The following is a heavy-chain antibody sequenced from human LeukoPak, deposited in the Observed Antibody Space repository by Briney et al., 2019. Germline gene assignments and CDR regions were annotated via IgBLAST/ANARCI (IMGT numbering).Heavy chain of an antibody. CDR3: ARARRRDAFDI. CDR1: GGSISSYY. J-gene: IGHJ3*02. CDR2: IYYSGST. Sequence: PSEALSLTRTVSGGSISSYYWSWIRQPPGKGLEWIGYIYYSGSTNYNPSLKSRVTISVDTSKNQFSLKLSSVTAADTAVYYCARARRRDAFDIWGQGTMVTVSS. V-gene: IGHV4-59*01.